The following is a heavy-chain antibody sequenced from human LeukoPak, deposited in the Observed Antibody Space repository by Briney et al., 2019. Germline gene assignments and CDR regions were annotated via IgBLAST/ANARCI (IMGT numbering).Heavy chain of an antibody. D-gene: IGHD2-15*01. CDR3: ARAGRKSRGVDIVRKKETGYYYYMDV. CDR2: IKQDGSEK. V-gene: IGHV3-7*01. J-gene: IGHJ6*03. CDR1: GFTFSSYW. Sequence: GGSLRLSCAASGFTFSSYWMSWVRQAPGKGLEWVANIKQDGSEKYYVDSVKGRFTISRDNAKNSLYLQMNSLRAEDTAVYYCARAGRKSRGVDIVRKKETGYYYYMDVWGKGTTVTVSS.